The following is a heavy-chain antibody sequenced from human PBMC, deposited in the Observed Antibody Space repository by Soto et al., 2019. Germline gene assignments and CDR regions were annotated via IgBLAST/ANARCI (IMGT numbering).Heavy chain of an antibody. CDR1: GATISSSSYF. Sequence: SETLSLTCTVSGATISSSSYFWGWIRQPPGKGLEWIGNIFFSGSTYYNPSLKSRVIISVDTSKNQFSLKLNSVTAADTAVYYCAPLRSYYYSDSGGWGQGTLVTVSS. J-gene: IGHJ1*01. V-gene: IGHV4-39*01. D-gene: IGHD3-22*01. CDR3: APLRSYYYSDSGG. CDR2: IFFSGST.